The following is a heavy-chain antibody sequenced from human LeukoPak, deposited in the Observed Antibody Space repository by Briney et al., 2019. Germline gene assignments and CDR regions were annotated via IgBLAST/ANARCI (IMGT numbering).Heavy chain of an antibody. V-gene: IGHV3-53*01. CDR2: IYSGGST. Sequence: GGSLRLSCAASGFTFDDFDMSWVRQAPGKGLEWVSVIYSGGSTYYADSVKGRFTISRDNSKNTLYLQMNSLRAEDTAVYYCARHPYDSSGYWDYWGQGTLVTVSS. J-gene: IGHJ4*02. D-gene: IGHD3-22*01. CDR3: ARHPYDSSGYWDY. CDR1: GFTFDDFD.